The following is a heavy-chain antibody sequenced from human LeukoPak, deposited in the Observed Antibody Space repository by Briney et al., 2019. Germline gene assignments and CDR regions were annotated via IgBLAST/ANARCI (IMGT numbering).Heavy chain of an antibody. CDR1: GFTFSGYS. CDR3: ARGYTNYPFDY. D-gene: IGHD2-8*01. V-gene: IGHV3-48*04. Sequence: GGSLRLSCAASGFTFSGYSMNWVRQAPGKGLEWISYISSSGSAIYYTDSVKGRFTISRDNAKNSLYLQMNSLRAEDTAVYYCARGYTNYPFDYWGQGTLVTVSS. CDR2: ISSSGSAI. J-gene: IGHJ4*02.